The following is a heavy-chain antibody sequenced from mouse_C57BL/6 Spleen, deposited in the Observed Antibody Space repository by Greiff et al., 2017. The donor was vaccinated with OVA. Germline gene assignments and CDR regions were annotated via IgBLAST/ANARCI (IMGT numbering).Heavy chain of an antibody. Sequence: EVQVVESGAELVKPGASVKLSCTASGFNIKDYYMHWVKQRTEQGLEWIGRIDPEDGETKYAPKFQGKATITADTSSNTAYLQLSILASEDTAVYCCARDYLGDFAYWGQGTLVTVSA. D-gene: IGHD2-4*01. V-gene: IGHV14-2*01. J-gene: IGHJ3*01. CDR1: GFNIKDYY. CDR3: ARDYLGDFAY. CDR2: IDPEDGET.